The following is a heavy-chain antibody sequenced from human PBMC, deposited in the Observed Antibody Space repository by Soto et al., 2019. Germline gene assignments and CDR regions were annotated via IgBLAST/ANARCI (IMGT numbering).Heavy chain of an antibody. CDR3: VRGVLS. J-gene: IGHJ1*01. CDR1: GGSISSGGYY. D-gene: IGHD3-10*01. Sequence: QVQLQESGPGLVKASQTLSLTCNVSGGSISSGGYYWTWIRQHPGKGLEWIGNIHHSGSTFYNPSLERXXSISVDTSKNQFSLKLSSVTAADTAVYFCVRGVLSWGQGTLVTVSS. V-gene: IGHV4-31*03. CDR2: IHHSGST.